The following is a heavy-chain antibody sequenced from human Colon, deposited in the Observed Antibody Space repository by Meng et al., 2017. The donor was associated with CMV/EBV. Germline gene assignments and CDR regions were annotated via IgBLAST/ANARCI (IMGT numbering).Heavy chain of an antibody. CDR2: IDSSSSHT. J-gene: IGHJ4*02. V-gene: IGHV3-21*06. CDR3: ERGGSVPF. Sequence: MRLSCEVSGLTFETYTMNWVRLAPGKGLKWVSSIDSSSSHTYYADSVKGRFSISRDNAKNSLFLEMNSLRAEDTAIYYCERGGSVPFWGQGTLVTVSS. CDR1: GLTFETYT. D-gene: IGHD4-17*01.